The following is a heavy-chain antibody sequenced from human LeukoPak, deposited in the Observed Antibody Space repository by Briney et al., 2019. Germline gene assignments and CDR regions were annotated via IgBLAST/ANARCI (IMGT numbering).Heavy chain of an antibody. J-gene: IGHJ4*02. CDR3: ARDVSWGDGYNVPY. Sequence: PGGSLRLSCAASGLTLSINYMSGARQAPGRGLEWVSVIYSGGSIYYADSVKGRFPISRDNSKNTLYIQMNSLRAEGTAVNYCARDVSWGDGYNVPYGGEGTLVTVSS. CDR1: GLTLSINY. CDR2: IYSGGSI. V-gene: IGHV3-53*01. D-gene: IGHD5-24*01.